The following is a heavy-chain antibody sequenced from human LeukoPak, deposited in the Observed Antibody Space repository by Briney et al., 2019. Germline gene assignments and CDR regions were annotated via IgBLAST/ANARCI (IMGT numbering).Heavy chain of an antibody. CDR2: ISSDGDNT. CDR1: GFIFSNYG. D-gene: IGHD4-17*01. V-gene: IGHV3-64D*06. CDR3: VRVNDYGDRNLYYFGY. Sequence: PGGSLRLSCSASGFIFSNYGMYWVRQAPPKELEFVSAISSDGDNTFYADSVKGRFTISRDNSKNTLYLQTSSLRGEDTAVYYCVRVNDYGDRNLYYFGYWGQGTLVTVSS. J-gene: IGHJ4*02.